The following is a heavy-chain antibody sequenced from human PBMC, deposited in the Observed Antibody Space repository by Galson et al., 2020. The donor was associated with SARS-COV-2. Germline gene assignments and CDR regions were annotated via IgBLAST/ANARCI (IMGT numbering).Heavy chain of an antibody. CDR3: ASLGDYTYGVDY. Sequence: AGSLRLSCAASGFSFSNYWMHWVRQAPGKGLMWVSRINSDGRDTNYADSVKGRFTISRDNAKNTLYLQMNSLRAEDTAVYYCASLGDYTYGVDYWGQGTLVTVSS. D-gene: IGHD5-18*01. J-gene: IGHJ4*02. V-gene: IGHV3-74*01. CDR1: GFSFSNYW. CDR2: INSDGRDT.